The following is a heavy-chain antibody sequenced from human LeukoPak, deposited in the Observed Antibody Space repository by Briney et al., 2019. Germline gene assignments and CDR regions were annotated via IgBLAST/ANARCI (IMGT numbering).Heavy chain of an antibody. CDR3: ARERLDDSRYFDY. Sequence: GGSLRLSCAASGFTFSSYSMNWVRQAPGKGLEWVSSISSSSSYIYYADSVKGRFTISRDNAKNSLYLQMNSLRAEDTAVYYCARERLDDSRYFDYWGQGTLVTVSS. CDR2: ISSSSSYI. V-gene: IGHV3-21*04. D-gene: IGHD3-16*01. CDR1: GFTFSSYS. J-gene: IGHJ4*02.